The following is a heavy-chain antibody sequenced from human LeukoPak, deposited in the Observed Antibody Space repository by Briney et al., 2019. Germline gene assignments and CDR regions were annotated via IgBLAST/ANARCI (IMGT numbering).Heavy chain of an antibody. J-gene: IGHJ4*02. CDR2: ISYSGST. D-gene: IGHD3-10*01. V-gene: IGHV4-59*08. Sequence: PSETLSLTCTVSGASISSYYWSWIRQPPGKGLEWIGYISYSGSTNYNPSLKSRVTISADTSKNQVSLTLISVTAADTAVYYCARHPELYFFDYWGQGTLVTVAS. CDR1: GASISSYY. CDR3: ARHPELYFFDY.